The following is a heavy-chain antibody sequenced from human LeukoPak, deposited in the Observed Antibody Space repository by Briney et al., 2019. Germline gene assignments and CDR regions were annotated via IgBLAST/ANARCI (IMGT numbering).Heavy chain of an antibody. V-gene: IGHV1-69*05. CDR3: TTPSYEYDSSAYWLGRLDH. CDR1: GGSLRNYV. CDR2: IIPVSGTP. D-gene: IGHD3-22*01. J-gene: IGHJ4*02. Sequence: SVKVSCKASGGSLRNYVIAWVRQAPGEGLEWMGGIIPVSGTPLYAERFQGRVTITTDEATNTAFLEVNSLQSEDTAMYFCTTPSYEYDSSAYWLGRLDHWGQGTMVIVSS.